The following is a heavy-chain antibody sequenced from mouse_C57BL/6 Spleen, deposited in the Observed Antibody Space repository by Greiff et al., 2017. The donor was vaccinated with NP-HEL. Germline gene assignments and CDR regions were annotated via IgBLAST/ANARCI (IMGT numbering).Heavy chain of an antibody. CDR3: ARDDYDGAWFAY. D-gene: IGHD2-4*01. CDR1: GFSLTSYG. V-gene: IGHV2-6*03. Sequence: QVQLKESGPGLVAPSQSLSITCTVPGFSLTSYGVHWARPPPGKGLEWLVVIWSDGSTTYNSALKSRLSISKDNSKSQVFLKMNSLQTDDTSMYYCARDDYDGAWFAYWGQGTLVTVSA. J-gene: IGHJ3*01. CDR2: IWSDGST.